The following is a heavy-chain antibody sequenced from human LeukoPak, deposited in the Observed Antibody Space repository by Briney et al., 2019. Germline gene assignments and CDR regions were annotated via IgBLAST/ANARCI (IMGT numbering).Heavy chain of an antibody. Sequence: GASEKVSCKASGYTFTNYGISWVRQAPGQGLEWMGWISGYNVNTKYAQKFQGRVTMTTDTSTSTAYMALSSLRSDDTAVYYCARDKHPYYYDSSGQRAFDIWGQGTMVTVSS. J-gene: IGHJ3*02. CDR1: GYTFTNYG. CDR3: ARDKHPYYYDSSGQRAFDI. D-gene: IGHD3-22*01. V-gene: IGHV1-18*01. CDR2: ISGYNVNT.